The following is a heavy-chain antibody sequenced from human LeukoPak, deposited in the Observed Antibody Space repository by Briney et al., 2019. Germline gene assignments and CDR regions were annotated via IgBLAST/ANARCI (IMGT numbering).Heavy chain of an antibody. V-gene: IGHV3-21*01. J-gene: IGHJ4*02. D-gene: IGHD6-13*01. CDR1: GFTFSSYS. CDR2: ISSSSSYI. Sequence: GGSLRLSCAASGFTFSSYSMNWVRQAPGKGLEWVSSISSSSSYIYYADSVKGRFTISRDNPKNSLYLQMNSLRAEDTAVYYCARDLPIAAAGTCFDYWGQGTLVTVSS. CDR3: ARDLPIAAAGTCFDY.